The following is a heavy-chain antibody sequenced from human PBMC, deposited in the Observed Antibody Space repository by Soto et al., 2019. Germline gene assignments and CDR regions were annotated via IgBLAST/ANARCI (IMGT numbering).Heavy chain of an antibody. D-gene: IGHD6-13*01. J-gene: IGHJ6*02. Sequence: GGSLRLSCAASGFTFSSYSMNWVRQAPGKGLEWVSYISSSSTIYYADSVKGRFTISRDNAKNPLYLQMNSLRDEDTAVYYCARYSSMGRYYYYGMDVWGQGTTVTVSS. V-gene: IGHV3-48*02. CDR3: ARYSSMGRYYYYGMDV. CDR1: GFTFSSYS. CDR2: ISSSSTI.